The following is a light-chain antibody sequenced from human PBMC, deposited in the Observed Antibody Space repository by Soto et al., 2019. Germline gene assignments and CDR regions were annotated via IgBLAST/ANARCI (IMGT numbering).Light chain of an antibody. J-gene: IGLJ2*01. CDR3: SSYTTSTTVGVI. CDR2: EIS. Sequence: QSALTQPASVSGSPGQSITISCTGSTSGIGGYIYVSWYQHHPGKAPKLIISEISDRPSGVSSRFSGSKSGNTASLTISGLQAEDEADYYCSSYTTSTTVGVIFGGGTKLTVL. V-gene: IGLV2-14*01. CDR1: TSGIGGYIY.